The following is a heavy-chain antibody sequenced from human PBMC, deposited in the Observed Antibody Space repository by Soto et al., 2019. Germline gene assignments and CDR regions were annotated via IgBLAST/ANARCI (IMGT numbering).Heavy chain of an antibody. V-gene: IGHV3-74*01. CDR3: ARGGGYYDFWSGYYGY. D-gene: IGHD3-3*01. CDR1: GFTFSSYW. CDR2: INSDGSST. J-gene: IGHJ4*02. Sequence: GGSLRLSCAASGFTFSSYWMHWVRQAPGKGLVWVSRINSDGSSTSYADSVKGRFTISRDNAKKTLYLQMNSLRAEDTAVYYCARGGGYYDFWSGYYGYWGQGTLVTVSS.